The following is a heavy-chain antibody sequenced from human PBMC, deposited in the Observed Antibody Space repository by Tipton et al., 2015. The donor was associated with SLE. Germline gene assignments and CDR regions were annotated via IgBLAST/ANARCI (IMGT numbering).Heavy chain of an antibody. CDR3: ARKQKGRYYDYVWGSYRYPYYYYMDV. J-gene: IGHJ6*03. Sequence: SLRLSCAASGFTFSSYWMSWVRQAPGKGLEWVANIKQDGSEKYYVDSVKGRFTISRDNAKNSLYLQMNSLRAEDTAVYYCARKQKGRYYDYVWGSYRYPYYYYMDVWGKGTTVTVSS. V-gene: IGHV3-7*01. CDR1: GFTFSSYW. CDR2: IKQDGSEK. D-gene: IGHD3-16*02.